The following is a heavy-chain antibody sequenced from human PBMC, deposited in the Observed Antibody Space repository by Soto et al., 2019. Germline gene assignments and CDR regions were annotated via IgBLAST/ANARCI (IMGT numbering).Heavy chain of an antibody. CDR2: MDPNSLNT. D-gene: IGHD1-1*01. Sequence: ASVKVSCKASGYTFTSYDINWVRQAAGQGLEWLGWMDPNSLNTGSAQRFQGRVTMTRNTSINTVYMELTSLRSDDTAVYYCARGRIMSGTPSFDIRGQRTLVTVSS. V-gene: IGHV1-8*01. CDR3: ARGRIMSGTPSFDI. J-gene: IGHJ1*01. CDR1: GYTFTSYD.